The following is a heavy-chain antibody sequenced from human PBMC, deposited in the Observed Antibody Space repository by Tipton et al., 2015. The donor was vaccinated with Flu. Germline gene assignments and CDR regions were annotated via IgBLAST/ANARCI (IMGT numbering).Heavy chain of an antibody. V-gene: IGHV3-7*01. CDR2: IKQDGDEK. Sequence: SLRLSCAASGFRFSNSWMSWVRQAPGRGLEWVANIKQDGDEKQYLDSVKGRFTISSDSAKNSLFLQMSSLRVEDTAVYLCAREKATYGFWSGHFHYVDKWGHGSLVTVSS. CDR3: AREKATYGFWSGHFHYVDK. CDR1: GFRFSNSW. J-gene: IGHJ4*01. D-gene: IGHD3-3*01.